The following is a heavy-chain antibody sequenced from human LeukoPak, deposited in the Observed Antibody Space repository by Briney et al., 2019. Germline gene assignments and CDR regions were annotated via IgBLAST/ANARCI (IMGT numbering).Heavy chain of an antibody. CDR1: SGSISSFY. CDR3: ARLPGFRDAFDI. Sequence: PSETLSLTCTVSSGSISSFYWSWIRQPPGKGPEWIGYIYYTGSTNYNPSLKSRLTMSVDTSKNQFSLKLSSVTAADTAVYYCARLPGFRDAFDIWGQGTMVTVYS. CDR2: IYYTGST. V-gene: IGHV4-59*08. J-gene: IGHJ3*02.